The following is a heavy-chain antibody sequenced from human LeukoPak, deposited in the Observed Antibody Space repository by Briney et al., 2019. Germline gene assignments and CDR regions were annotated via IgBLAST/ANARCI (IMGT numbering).Heavy chain of an antibody. J-gene: IGHJ6*04. D-gene: IGHD2-2*01. CDR1: GGTFSSYA. Sequence: SVMVSCKASGGTFSSYAISWVRQAPGQGLEWMGGIIPIFGTANYAQKFQGRVTITADESTSTAYMELSSLRSEDTAVYYCARASHIVVVPAATHYYYGMDVWGKGTTVTVSS. V-gene: IGHV1-69*01. CDR3: ARASHIVVVPAATHYYYGMDV. CDR2: IIPIFGTA.